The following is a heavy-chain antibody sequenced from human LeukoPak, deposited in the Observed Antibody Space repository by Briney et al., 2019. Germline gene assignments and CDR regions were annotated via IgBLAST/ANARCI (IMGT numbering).Heavy chain of an antibody. Sequence: GGSLRLSCAASGXTFSTCAMGWVRQAPEKGLQWVSTISTSGRATYYADSVEGRFTISRDNSKNTLYLQMNSLRADDTAVYYCAKARGSSVYEQFDYWGQGTQVTVSP. D-gene: IGHD5/OR15-5a*01. J-gene: IGHJ4*02. CDR1: GXTFSTCA. CDR2: ISTSGRAT. V-gene: IGHV3-23*01. CDR3: AKARGSSVYEQFDY.